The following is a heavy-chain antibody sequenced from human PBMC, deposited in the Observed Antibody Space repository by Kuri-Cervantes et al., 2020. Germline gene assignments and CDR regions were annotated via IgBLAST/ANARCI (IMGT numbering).Heavy chain of an antibody. CDR2: ISGSGVST. CDR3: ATGAGRGFDI. D-gene: IGHD2-8*02. Sequence: GESLKISCAVSGFTFSRYAMSWVRQAPGKGLEWVSSISGSGVSTYYADSVRGRFAISRDNSKNSLYLQMNGLRAEDTAVYYCATGAGRGFDIWGQGTLVTVSS. J-gene: IGHJ4*02. CDR1: GFTFSRYA. V-gene: IGHV3-23*01.